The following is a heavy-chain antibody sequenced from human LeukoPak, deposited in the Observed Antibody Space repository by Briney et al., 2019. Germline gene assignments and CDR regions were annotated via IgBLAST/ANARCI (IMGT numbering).Heavy chain of an antibody. CDR1: GGSISSSSYY. Sequence: PSETLSLTCTVSGGSISSSSYYWGWIRQPPGKGLEWIGSVYYSGSTYYTPSLRSRVTIPLDTSKNHFSLKLSSVTAADTAVYYCARHIVVAPAGNINWFNPWGQGTLVTVSS. CDR2: VYYSGST. D-gene: IGHD2-2*01. CDR3: ARHIVVAPAGNINWFNP. J-gene: IGHJ5*02. V-gene: IGHV4-39*07.